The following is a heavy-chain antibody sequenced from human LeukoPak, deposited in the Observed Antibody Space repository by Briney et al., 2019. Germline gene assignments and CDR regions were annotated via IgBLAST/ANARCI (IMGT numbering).Heavy chain of an antibody. CDR1: GFTFSSYA. D-gene: IGHD5-18*01. V-gene: IGHV3-30*04. CDR2: ISYDGSNK. CDR3: ARGRIQLPSYYFDY. Sequence: SGGSLRLSCAASGFTFSSYAMHWVRQAPGKGLEWVAVISYDGSNKYYADSVKGRFTISRDNSKNTLYLQMNSLRAEDTAVYYCARGRIQLPSYYFDYWGQGTLVTVSS. J-gene: IGHJ4*02.